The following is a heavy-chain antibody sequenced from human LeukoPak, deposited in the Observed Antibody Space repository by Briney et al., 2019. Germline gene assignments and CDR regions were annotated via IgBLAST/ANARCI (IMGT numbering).Heavy chain of an antibody. J-gene: IGHJ3*02. V-gene: IGHV1-46*01. CDR2: INPSGGST. CDR3: ARAVLYDAFDI. D-gene: IGHD2-8*01. Sequence: ASVKASCKASGYTFTSYYMHWVRQAPGQGLEWMGIINPSGGSTSYAQKFQGRVTMTRDMSTSTVYMELSSLRSEDTAVYYCARAVLYDAFDIWGQGTMVTVSS. CDR1: GYTFTSYY.